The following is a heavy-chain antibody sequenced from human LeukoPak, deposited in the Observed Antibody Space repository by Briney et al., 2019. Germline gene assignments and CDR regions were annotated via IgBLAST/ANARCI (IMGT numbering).Heavy chain of an antibody. V-gene: IGHV3-23*01. CDR2: ISSSGSNT. CDR1: EFTYG. CDR3: AKGAPSSSSIFDF. J-gene: IGHJ4*02. Sequence: GGSLRLSRAASEFTYGMNWVRQAPGKGLECVSAISSSGSNTYYADSVKGRFTISRDNSKNTLYLQMNSLRAEDTAVYYCAKGAPSSSSIFDFWGPGTLVTVSS. D-gene: IGHD6-6*01.